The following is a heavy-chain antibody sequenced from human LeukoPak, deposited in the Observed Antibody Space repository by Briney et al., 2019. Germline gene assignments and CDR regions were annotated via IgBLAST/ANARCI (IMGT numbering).Heavy chain of an antibody. J-gene: IGHJ6*02. Sequence: VXVSXKSSGYTFTDYFLHWVRQAPGQGXEWXGCINLYTGGAHYAQKFQDWVSLTRDTSIDTAFMELSSLRSDATAIYYCARDFLGRTNGGSNYFGMDVWGQGTTVTVSS. CDR3: ARDFLGRTNGGSNYFGMDV. V-gene: IGHV1-2*04. CDR2: INLYTGGA. CDR1: GYTFTDYF. D-gene: IGHD2-8*01.